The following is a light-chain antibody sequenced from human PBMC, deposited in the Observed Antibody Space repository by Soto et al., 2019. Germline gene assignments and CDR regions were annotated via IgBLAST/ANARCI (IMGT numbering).Light chain of an antibody. CDR3: SSYTSSSTLYV. Sequence: QSVLTQPASVSGSPRQSITISCTGASSNVGGYTYLSWYQQHPGKAPKLMIYEVNNRPSGVSNRFSGSKSGTTASLTISGLQAEDEADYYCSSYTSSSTLYVFGTGTKLTVL. V-gene: IGLV2-14*01. J-gene: IGLJ1*01. CDR1: SSNVGGYTY. CDR2: EVN.